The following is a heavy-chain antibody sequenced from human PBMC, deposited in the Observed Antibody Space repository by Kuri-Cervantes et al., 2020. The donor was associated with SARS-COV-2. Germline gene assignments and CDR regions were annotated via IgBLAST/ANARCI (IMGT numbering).Heavy chain of an antibody. V-gene: IGHV1-69*10. CDR3: ARAGRIAARSPSGY. CDR1: GYTFTSYY. D-gene: IGHD6-6*01. J-gene: IGHJ4*02. Sequence: SVKVSCKASGYTFTSYYMHWVRQAPGQGLEWMGGIIPILGIANYAQKFQGRVTITADKSTSTAYMELSSLRSEDTAVYYCARAGRIAARSPSGYWGQGTLVTVSS. CDR2: IIPILGIA.